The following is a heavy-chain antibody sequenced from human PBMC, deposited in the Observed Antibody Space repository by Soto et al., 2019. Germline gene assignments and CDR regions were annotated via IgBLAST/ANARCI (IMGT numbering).Heavy chain of an antibody. J-gene: IGHJ4*02. CDR2: IYYSGST. CDR3: ARAVLPATAPFDY. D-gene: IGHD2-2*01. V-gene: IGHV4-59*01. Sequence: SETLSLTCTVSCGSISSYYWSWIRQPPGKGLEWIGYIYYSGSTNYNPSLQSRVTISVDTSKNQFSLKLSSVTAADTAVYYCARAVLPATAPFDYWGQGTLVTVS. CDR1: CGSISSYY.